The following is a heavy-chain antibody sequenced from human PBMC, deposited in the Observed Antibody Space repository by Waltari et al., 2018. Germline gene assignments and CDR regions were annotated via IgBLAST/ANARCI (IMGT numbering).Heavy chain of an antibody. V-gene: IGHV3-21*01. J-gene: IGHJ4*02. CDR2: ISSSSSYI. CDR1: GFTFSSYS. D-gene: IGHD3-16*01. Sequence: EVQLVESGGGLVKPGGSLRLSCAASGFTFSSYSMNWVRQAPGKGLEWVSSISSSSSYISYADSVKGRFTISRDNAKNSLYLQMNSLRAEDTAVYYCARDLAWGYFDYWGQGTLVTVSS. CDR3: ARDLAWGYFDY.